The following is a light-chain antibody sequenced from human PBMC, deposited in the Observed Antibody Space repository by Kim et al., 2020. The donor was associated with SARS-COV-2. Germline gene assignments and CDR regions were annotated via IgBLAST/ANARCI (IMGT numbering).Light chain of an antibody. CDR2: GDN. Sequence: QSVLTQPPSASGTPGQRVTISCSGSSSNIGSNPVNWFQHLPGTAPSLLIYGDNQRPSAVPDRFSASKSGTSASLAISGLQSEDEAYYYCATWDDSLNGGVFGGGTQLTVL. CDR3: ATWDDSLNGGV. V-gene: IGLV1-44*01. J-gene: IGLJ3*02. CDR1: SSNIGSNP.